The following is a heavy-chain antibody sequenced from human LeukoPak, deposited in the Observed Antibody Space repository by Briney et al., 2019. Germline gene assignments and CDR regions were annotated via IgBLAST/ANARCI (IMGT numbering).Heavy chain of an antibody. CDR1: GFTLSSYY. CDR3: TGGGGANYYGDYFDY. V-gene: IGHV3-30*14. CDR2: MSYDETTA. J-gene: IGHJ4*02. Sequence: GGSLRLSCAGSGFTLSSYYMHWVRQAPDKGLEWVAVMSYDETTANYAGSVQGRFTVSRDNSKNTLFLQINSLRAEDMAMYFGTGGGGANYYGDYFDYWSQGTLVTVSS. D-gene: IGHD4-17*01.